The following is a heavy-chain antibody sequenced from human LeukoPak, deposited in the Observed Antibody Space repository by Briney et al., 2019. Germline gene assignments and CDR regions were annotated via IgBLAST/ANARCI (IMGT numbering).Heavy chain of an antibody. CDR3: ARDPPYCTGTNCYFDS. D-gene: IGHD2-8*02. J-gene: IGHJ4*02. CDR2: ISSSSNYI. Sequence: GGSLRLSCAASGFTFSSYSMNWVRQAPGKGLEWVSSISSSSNYIHYAESVKGRFTISRDNAKHSLDLQMNSLRAEDTAVYYCARDPPYCTGTNCYFDSWGQGTLVTVSS. V-gene: IGHV3-21*01. CDR1: GFTFSSYS.